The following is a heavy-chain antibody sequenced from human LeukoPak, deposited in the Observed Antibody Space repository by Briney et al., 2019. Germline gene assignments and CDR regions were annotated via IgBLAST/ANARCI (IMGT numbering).Heavy chain of an antibody. J-gene: IGHJ5*02. CDR1: GFTFSSYS. D-gene: IGHD3-10*01. Sequence: GGSLRLSCAAPGFTFSSYSMNWVRQAPGKGLEWVSSISSSGSYIYYADSVKGRFTISRDNAKNSLYLQMNSLRAEDTAVYYCARAPAQLWFGELLFDPWGQGTLVTVSS. CDR3: ARAPAQLWFGELLFDP. V-gene: IGHV3-21*01. CDR2: ISSSGSYI.